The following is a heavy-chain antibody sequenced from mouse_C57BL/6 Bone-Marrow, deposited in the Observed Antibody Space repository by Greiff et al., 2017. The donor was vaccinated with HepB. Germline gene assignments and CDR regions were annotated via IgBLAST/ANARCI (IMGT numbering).Heavy chain of an antibody. CDR1: GFNIKDDY. CDR2: IDPENGDT. J-gene: IGHJ4*01. V-gene: IGHV14-4*01. Sequence: EVQVVESGAELVRPGASVKLSCTASGFNIKDDYMHWVKQRPEQGLEWIGWIDPENGDTEYASKFQGKATITADTSSNTAYLQLSSLTSEDTAVYYCTTSIYYGNYYAMDYWGQGTSVTVSS. D-gene: IGHD2-1*01. CDR3: TTSIYYGNYYAMDY.